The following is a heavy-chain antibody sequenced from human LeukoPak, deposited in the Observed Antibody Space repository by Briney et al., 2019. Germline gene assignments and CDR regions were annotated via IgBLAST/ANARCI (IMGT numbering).Heavy chain of an antibody. CDR1: GFTFSIYW. J-gene: IGHJ6*03. V-gene: IGHV3-74*01. Sequence: GGSLRLSCTASGFTFSIYWMHWVRQAPGRGLVWVSRINGDGSSTDYADSVKGRFTISRDNVKNTLYLQMNSLRADDTALYYCAKERGTAMVRSYYMDVWGKGTTVTVSS. D-gene: IGHD5-18*01. CDR3: AKERGTAMVRSYYMDV. CDR2: INGDGSST.